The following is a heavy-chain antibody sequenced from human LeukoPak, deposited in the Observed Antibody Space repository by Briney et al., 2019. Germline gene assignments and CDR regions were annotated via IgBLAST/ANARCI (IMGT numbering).Heavy chain of an antibody. D-gene: IGHD6-13*01. J-gene: IGHJ4*02. CDR3: AREIAAAGEGWYFDY. V-gene: IGHV1-69*13. CDR1: GGTFISYA. Sequence: GASVKVSCKASGGTFISYAISWVRQAPGRGLDWMGGIIPIFGTANYAQKFQGRVTITAGESTSTAYMELSSLRSKDTAVYYCAREIAAAGEGWYFDYGGQGTLVT. CDR2: IIPIFGTA.